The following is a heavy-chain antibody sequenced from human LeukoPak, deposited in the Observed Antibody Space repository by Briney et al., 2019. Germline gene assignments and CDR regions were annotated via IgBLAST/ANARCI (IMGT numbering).Heavy chain of an antibody. CDR2: IIPILGIA. CDR3: ARGSRSSIDY. Sequence: SVKVSCKASGGTFSSYTISWVRQAPGQGLEWTGRIIPILGIANYAQKFQGRVTITADKSTSTAYMELSSLRSEDTAVYYCARGSRSSIDYWGQGTLVTVSS. CDR1: GGTFSSYT. J-gene: IGHJ4*02. D-gene: IGHD6-6*01. V-gene: IGHV1-69*02.